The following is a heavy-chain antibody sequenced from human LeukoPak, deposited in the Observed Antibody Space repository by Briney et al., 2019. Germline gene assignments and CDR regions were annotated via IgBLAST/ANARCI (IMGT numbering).Heavy chain of an antibody. V-gene: IGHV3-30*02. CDR2: IRYDGSNK. Sequence: PGGSLRLSCAASGFTFSSYGMHWVRQAPGKGLEWVAFIRYDGSNKYYADSVKGRFTISRDNSKNTLYLQMNSLRAEDTAVYYCARVVSSGWYKVYYYYMDVWGKGTTVTVSS. D-gene: IGHD6-19*01. J-gene: IGHJ6*03. CDR3: ARVVSSGWYKVYYYYMDV. CDR1: GFTFSSYG.